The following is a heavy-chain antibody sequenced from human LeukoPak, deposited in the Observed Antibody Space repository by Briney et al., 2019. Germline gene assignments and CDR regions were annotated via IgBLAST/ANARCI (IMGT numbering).Heavy chain of an antibody. CDR3: ARHGSSGSYPYYYYYMDV. D-gene: IGHD1-26*01. CDR2: IYTSGST. V-gene: IGHV4-4*07. Sequence: SETLSLTCTVSGGPISSYYWSWIRQPAGKGLEWIGRIYTSGSTNYNPSLKSRVTISVDTSKNQFSLKLSSVTAADTAVYYCARHGSSGSYPYYYYYMDVWGKGTTVTISS. J-gene: IGHJ6*03. CDR1: GGPISSYY.